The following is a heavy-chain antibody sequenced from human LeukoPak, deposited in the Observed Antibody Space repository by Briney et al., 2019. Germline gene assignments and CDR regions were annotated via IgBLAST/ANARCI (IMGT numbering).Heavy chain of an antibody. J-gene: IGHJ5*02. D-gene: IGHD3-10*01. CDR1: GGSISSGSYY. CDR3: ARRSYGVPFDP. V-gene: IGHV4-61*02. CDR2: IYTGGST. Sequence: SETLSLTCTVSGGSISSGSYYWSWIRQPAGKGLEWIGRIYTGGSTNYNPSLKSRVTISVDTSKNQFSLELTSVTAADTAVYYCARRSYGVPFDPWGQGILVTVSS.